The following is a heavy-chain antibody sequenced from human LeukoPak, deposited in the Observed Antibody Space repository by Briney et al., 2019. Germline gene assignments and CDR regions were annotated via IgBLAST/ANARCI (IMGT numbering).Heavy chain of an antibody. J-gene: IGHJ4*02. CDR2: IIPILGIA. D-gene: IGHD4-17*01. CDR1: GGTFSSYA. CDR3: ARGPIDYGDSGGDFDY. Sequence: PVKVSCKASGGTFSSYAISWVRQAPGQGLEWMGRIIPILGIANYAQKFQGRVTITADKSTSTAYMELSSLRSEDTAVYYCARGPIDYGDSGGDFDYWGQGTLVTVSS. V-gene: IGHV1-69*04.